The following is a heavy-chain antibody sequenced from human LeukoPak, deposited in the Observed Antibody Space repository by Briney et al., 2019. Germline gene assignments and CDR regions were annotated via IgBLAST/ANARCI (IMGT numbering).Heavy chain of an antibody. CDR2: AYYSGST. V-gene: IGHV4-59*01. CDR3: ATLTGGDDAFDI. CDR1: GGSISSYY. J-gene: IGHJ3*02. Sequence: MTSETLSLTCTVSGGSISSYYWSWIRQPPGKGLQWIGYAYYSGSTNYNPSLKSRVTISVDTSKNQFSLKLNSVTPADTAVYYCATLTGGDDAFDIWGQGTMVTVSS. D-gene: IGHD4-23*01.